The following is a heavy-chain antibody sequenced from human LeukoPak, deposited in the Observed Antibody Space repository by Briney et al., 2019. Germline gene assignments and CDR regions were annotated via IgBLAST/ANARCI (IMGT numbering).Heavy chain of an antibody. V-gene: IGHV3-74*01. Sequence: PGGSLRISCAASGFTFSRYWMHWVRQAPGKGLVCILHINTDGSSTNYADSVKGRFTISRDNAKNTLYLQMNSLRAEDTAVYYCARTPYTSSWYGWFDPWGQGTLVTVSS. CDR1: GFTFSRYW. D-gene: IGHD6-13*01. J-gene: IGHJ5*02. CDR3: ARTPYTSSWYGWFDP. CDR2: INTDGSST.